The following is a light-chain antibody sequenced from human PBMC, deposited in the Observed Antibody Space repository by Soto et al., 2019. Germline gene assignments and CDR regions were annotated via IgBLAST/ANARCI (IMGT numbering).Light chain of an antibody. V-gene: IGLV2-14*01. CDR1: SSAVGHYNY. Sequence: QSVLTQPASVSGSPGQSITISCTGTSSAVGHYNYVSWYQQHPGKAPKLMIYDVSNRPSGVSNGFSGSKSGNTASLTISGLQAEDEDDYYCRSYTSSSTRVFGGGTKVTVL. CDR3: RSYTSSSTRV. J-gene: IGLJ2*01. CDR2: DVS.